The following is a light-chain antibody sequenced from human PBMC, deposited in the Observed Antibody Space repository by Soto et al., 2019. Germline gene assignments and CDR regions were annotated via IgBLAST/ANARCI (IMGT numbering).Light chain of an antibody. V-gene: IGLV1-44*01. CDR2: SHS. Sequence: QPVLTQSPSASGTPGQRVAFSCSGSSSNIGANTVNWYQQLPGAAPKLLIYSHSQRPSGVPDRFSGSKSGTSASLAIGGLQSDDEADYYCAAWDDSLSGYVFGTGTKVTVL. CDR3: AAWDDSLSGYV. CDR1: SSNIGANT. J-gene: IGLJ1*01.